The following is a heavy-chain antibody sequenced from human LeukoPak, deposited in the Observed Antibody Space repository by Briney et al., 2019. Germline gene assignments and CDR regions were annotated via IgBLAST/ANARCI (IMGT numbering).Heavy chain of an antibody. CDR3: ARVGTTNYYFYYMDV. CDR1: GFTFSTYT. V-gene: IGHV3-48*04. Sequence: GGSLRLSCAASGFTFSTYTMNWVRQAPGKGLEWVSYVSSSGGTIYYADSVKGRLTISRDNAKNSLYLQMNSLRAEDTAVYYCARVGTTNYYFYYMDVWGKGTTVTVSS. J-gene: IGHJ6*03. D-gene: IGHD2-2*01. CDR2: VSSSGGTI.